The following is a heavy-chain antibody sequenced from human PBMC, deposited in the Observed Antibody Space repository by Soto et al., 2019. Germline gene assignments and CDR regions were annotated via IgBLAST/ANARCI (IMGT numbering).Heavy chain of an antibody. D-gene: IGHD3-22*01. Sequence: QVQLVQSGAEVKKPGSSVKVSCKASGGTFNSYAISWVRQAPGQGLEWMGGIIPIFGTADYAQKFQGRVTIPAAESTSTAYMELSSRRSEDTAVYYCASHYDSGGYYYRGLDYWGQGTLVTVSS. CDR3: ASHYDSGGYYYRGLDY. CDR2: IIPIFGTA. J-gene: IGHJ4*02. CDR1: GGTFNSYA. V-gene: IGHV1-69*12.